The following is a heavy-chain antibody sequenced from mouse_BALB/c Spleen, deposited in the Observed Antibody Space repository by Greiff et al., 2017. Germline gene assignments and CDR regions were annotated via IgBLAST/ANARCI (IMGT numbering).Heavy chain of an antibody. D-gene: IGHD1-1*01. CDR2: SRNRANDYTT. CDR1: GFTFSDFY. Sequence: EVQLVESGGGLVQPGGSLRLSCATSGFTFSDFYMEWVRQPPGKRLEWIAASRNRANDYTTEYSASVKGRFIVSRDTSQSILYLQMNALRAENTAIYYCARDGPPCGSSSPWFAYWGQGTLVTVSA. V-gene: IGHV7-1*02. J-gene: IGHJ3*01. CDR3: ARDGPPCGSSSPWFAY.